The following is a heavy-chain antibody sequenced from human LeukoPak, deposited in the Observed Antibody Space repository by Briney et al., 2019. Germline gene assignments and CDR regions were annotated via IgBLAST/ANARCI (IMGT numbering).Heavy chain of an antibody. CDR3: AHGKVDIVPFDY. Sequence: SGPTLVNPTQTLTLSCTFSGFSLTTGGVHVGWIRQPPGKALEWLALIYWDDDERYNPSLKSRLTISKDTSKNQVVLTVANMDHVDTGTYYCAHGKVDIVPFDYWGQGTLVTVSS. CDR1: GFSLTTGGVH. D-gene: IGHD5-12*01. V-gene: IGHV2-5*02. CDR2: IYWDDDE. J-gene: IGHJ4*02.